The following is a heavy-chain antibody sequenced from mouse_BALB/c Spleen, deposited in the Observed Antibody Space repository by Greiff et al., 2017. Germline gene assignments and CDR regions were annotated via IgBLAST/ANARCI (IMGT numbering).Heavy chain of an antibody. CDR3: ARGRWLQYYVDY. Sequence: EVQLQESGPGLVKPSQSLSLTCTVTGYSITSDYAWNWIRQFPGNKLEWMGYISYSGSTSYNPSLKSRISITRDTSKNQFFLQLNSVTTEDTATYYCARGRWLQYYVDYGGQGTTLTVSS. CDR1: GYSITSDYA. CDR2: ISYSGST. D-gene: IGHD2-3*01. J-gene: IGHJ2*01. V-gene: IGHV3-2*02.